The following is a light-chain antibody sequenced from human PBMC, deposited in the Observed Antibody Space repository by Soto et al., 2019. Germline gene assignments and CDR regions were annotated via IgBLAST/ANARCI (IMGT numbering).Light chain of an antibody. Sequence: DIQMTQSPSSLSASVGDRLTITCRASQSISGYLNWFQQKQGKXPKXXIYATSTLQSGVPSRFSGSGSGTDLTITISSLQPEDGETYDCQQGYNTPQTFGQGTKVDIK. CDR2: ATS. CDR3: QQGYNTPQT. J-gene: IGKJ1*01. V-gene: IGKV1-39*01. CDR1: QSISGY.